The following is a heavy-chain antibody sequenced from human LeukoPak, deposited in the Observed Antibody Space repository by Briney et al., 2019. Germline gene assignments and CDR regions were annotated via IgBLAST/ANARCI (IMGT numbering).Heavy chain of an antibody. CDR2: VSYRGIT. J-gene: IGHJ4*02. CDR3: ARHRGNYFSADY. Sequence: PSGTLSLTCTVSGGYISSPSSYWVWIRQPPGKGQEWIASVSYRGITYYNPSLKSRVTISADMSMNQLSLPLSSVTATDTAVYYCARHRGNYFSADYWGQGTLVTVSS. CDR1: GGYISSPSSY. D-gene: IGHD1-26*01. V-gene: IGHV4-39*01.